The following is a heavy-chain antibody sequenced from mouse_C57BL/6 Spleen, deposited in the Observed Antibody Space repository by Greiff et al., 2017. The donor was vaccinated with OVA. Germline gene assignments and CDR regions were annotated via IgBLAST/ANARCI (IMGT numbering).Heavy chain of an antibody. CDR1: GYTFTSYW. Sequence: QVQLQQPGTELVKPGASVKLSCKASGYTFTSYWMHWVKQRPGQGLEWIGNINPSNGGTNYNEKFKSKATLTVDKSSSTAYMQLSSLTSEDSADYDCASNDCDGGWFDYWGKGTLVTVSA. J-gene: IGHJ3*01. CDR3: ASNDCDGGWFDY. D-gene: IGHD2-4*01. V-gene: IGHV1-53*01. CDR2: INPSNGGT.